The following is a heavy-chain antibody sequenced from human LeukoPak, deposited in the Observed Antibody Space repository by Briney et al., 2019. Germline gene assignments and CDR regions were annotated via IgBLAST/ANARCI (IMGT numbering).Heavy chain of an antibody. CDR2: INWNGGST. CDR1: GFTFSSYS. J-gene: IGHJ3*01. CDR3: ARRMPGDAFDV. V-gene: IGHV3-20*04. Sequence: GGSLRLSCAASGFTFSSYSMNWVRQPPGKGLEWVCNINWNGGSTSYADSLKGRLTISRDNAKSSLYLQMNSLRAEDTAMYFCARRMPGDAFDVWGQGTMVTVSS. D-gene: IGHD2-2*01.